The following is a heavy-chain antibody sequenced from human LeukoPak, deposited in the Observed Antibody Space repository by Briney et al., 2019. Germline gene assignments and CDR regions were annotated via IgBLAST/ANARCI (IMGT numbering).Heavy chain of an antibody. CDR3: ARGGSYLSAFDI. CDR2: ISSSSSYI. Sequence: GGSLRLSCAGSGFTFNTYNMNWVRQAPGKGLEWVSSISSSSSYIYYADSVKGRFTISRDNSKNTLYLQMNSLRAEDTAVYYCARGGSYLSAFDIWGQGTMVTVSS. D-gene: IGHD1-26*01. V-gene: IGHV3-21*04. CDR1: GFTFNTYN. J-gene: IGHJ3*02.